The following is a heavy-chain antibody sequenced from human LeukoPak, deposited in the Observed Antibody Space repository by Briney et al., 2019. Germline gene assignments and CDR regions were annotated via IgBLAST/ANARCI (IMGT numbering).Heavy chain of an antibody. CDR3: TRDLTNWNDATFDI. V-gene: IGHV3-7*01. Sequence: GGSLRLSCAASGFTFSYYWMSWVRQAPGKGLEWVANIKQDGSDKYYVDSVKGRFTISRDNAKKSLYLQMNSLSAEDTAMYYCTRDLTNWNDATFDIWGQGTMVTVSS. D-gene: IGHD1-1*01. J-gene: IGHJ3*02. CDR1: GFTFSYYW. CDR2: IKQDGSDK.